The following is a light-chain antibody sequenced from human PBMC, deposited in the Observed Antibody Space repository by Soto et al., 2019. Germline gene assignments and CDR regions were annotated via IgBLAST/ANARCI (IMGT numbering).Light chain of an antibody. Sequence: QSALTQPASMSGSPGQSITISCTGTSSDVGGYNYVSWYQQHPGKAPRLMLYEVSNRPSRVSSRFSGSKSGNTASLTISGLQAEDEADYYCSSSTSSTVLFGGGTKL. CDR3: SSSTSSTVL. CDR1: SSDVGGYNY. CDR2: EVS. J-gene: IGLJ2*01. V-gene: IGLV2-14*01.